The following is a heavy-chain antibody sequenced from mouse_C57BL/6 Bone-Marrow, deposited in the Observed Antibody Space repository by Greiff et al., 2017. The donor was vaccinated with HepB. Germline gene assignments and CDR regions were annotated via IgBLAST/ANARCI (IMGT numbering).Heavy chain of an antibody. V-gene: IGHV14-4*01. CDR3: TLGYYYGSSYVGY. CDR2: IDPENGDT. CDR1: GFNIKDDY. J-gene: IGHJ2*01. Sequence: VQLQQSGAELVRPGASVKLSCTASGFNIKDDYMHWVKQRPEQGLEWIGWIDPENGDTEYASKFQGKATITADTSSNTAYLQLSSLTSEDTAVYYCTLGYYYGSSYVGYWGQGTTLTVSS. D-gene: IGHD1-1*01.